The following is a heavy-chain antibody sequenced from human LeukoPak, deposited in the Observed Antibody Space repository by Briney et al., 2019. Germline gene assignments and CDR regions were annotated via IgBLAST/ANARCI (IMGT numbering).Heavy chain of an antibody. Sequence: PGGSLRLSCAASGFTFSNFAMSWVRQAPGKGLEWVSAISGNGGSTYYADSVKSRFTISRDSSENTLYLQMNSLRAEDTAVYYCAKNGDTSGYYRGYFDYWGQGTLVTVSS. CDR2: ISGNGGST. CDR1: GFTFSNFA. V-gene: IGHV3-23*01. D-gene: IGHD3-22*01. CDR3: AKNGDTSGYYRGYFDY. J-gene: IGHJ4*02.